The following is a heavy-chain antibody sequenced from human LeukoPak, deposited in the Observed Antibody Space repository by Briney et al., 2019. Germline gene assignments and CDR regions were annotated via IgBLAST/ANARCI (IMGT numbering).Heavy chain of an antibody. Sequence: KPSETLSLTCTVSGGSITSSNYFWGWIRQPPGKGLEWIGSIYYSGSTYYSPSLKSQVTISVDTSKNQFSLKLSSVTAADTAVYYCARRVFWSGSYYFDYWGQGTLVTVSS. D-gene: IGHD3-3*01. V-gene: IGHV4-39*01. CDR3: ARRVFWSGSYYFDY. CDR2: IYYSGST. CDR1: GGSITSSNYF. J-gene: IGHJ4*02.